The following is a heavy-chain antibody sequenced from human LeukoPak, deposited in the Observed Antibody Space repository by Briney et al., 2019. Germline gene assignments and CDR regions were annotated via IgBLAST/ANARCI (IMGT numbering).Heavy chain of an antibody. Sequence: GGSLRLSCAGSRFAFSDSFMNWVRQPPGRGVEWVSVIYSGGDTQYAESVKNRFIISRDNSNSMVYLQMDSLRAEDTAVYYCARGAIGYSTGWFLNWGQGTLVSVSS. CDR3: ARGAIGYSTGWFLN. V-gene: IGHV3-66*01. J-gene: IGHJ4*02. CDR2: IYSGGDT. CDR1: RFAFSDSF. D-gene: IGHD6-19*01.